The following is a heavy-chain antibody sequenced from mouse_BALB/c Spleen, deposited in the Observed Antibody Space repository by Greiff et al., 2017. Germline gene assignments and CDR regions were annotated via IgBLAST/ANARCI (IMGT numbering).Heavy chain of an antibody. J-gene: IGHJ3*01. V-gene: IGHV3-8*02. CDR3: ARGGITSAWFAY. CDR2: ISYSGST. Sequence: EVQLQQSGPSLVKPSQTLSLTCSVTGDSITSGYWNWIRKFPGNKLEYMGYISYSGSTYYNPSLKSRISITRDTSKNQYYLQLNSVTTEDTATYYCARGGITSAWFAYWGQGTLVTVSA. CDR1: GDSITSGY. D-gene: IGHD1-1*01.